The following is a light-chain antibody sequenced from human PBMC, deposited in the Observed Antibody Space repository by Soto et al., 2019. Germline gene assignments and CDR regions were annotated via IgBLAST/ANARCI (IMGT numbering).Light chain of an antibody. J-gene: IGLJ2*01. CDR2: SNN. CDR3: EAWDDSLNGLL. V-gene: IGLV1-44*01. CDR1: SSNIGTNT. Sequence: QSVLTQPPSASGTPGQRVTISCSGSSSNIGTNTVNWYQQLPGTAPKLLIYSNNQRPSGVPDRFSGSKSGTSASLAISGLQSEDEADYYCEAWDDSLNGLLFGGGTKLTVL.